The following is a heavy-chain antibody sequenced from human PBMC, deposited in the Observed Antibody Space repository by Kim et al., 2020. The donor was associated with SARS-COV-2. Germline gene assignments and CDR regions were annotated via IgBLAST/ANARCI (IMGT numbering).Heavy chain of an antibody. CDR3: ARGGSAWLAFYANWFDP. CDR1: GGTFSSYA. Sequence: SEKVSCKASGGTFSSYAISWVRQAPGQGLEWMGGIIPIFGTANYAQKFQGRVTITADESTSTAYMELSSLRSEDTAVYYCARGGSAWLAFYANWFDPWGQGTLVTVSS. V-gene: IGHV1-69*13. CDR2: IIPIFGTA. D-gene: IGHD6-19*01. J-gene: IGHJ5*02.